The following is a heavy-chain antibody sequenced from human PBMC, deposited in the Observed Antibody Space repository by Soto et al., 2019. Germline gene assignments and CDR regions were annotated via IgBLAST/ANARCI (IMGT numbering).Heavy chain of an antibody. D-gene: IGHD5-12*01. J-gene: IGHJ4*02. CDR1: AFSFNNYA. V-gene: IGHV3-23*01. CDR2: ISGSGGST. CDR3: AKEASLGSTVDLGY. Sequence: GGSLRLSCAASAFSFNNYAMTWVRQAPGKGLEWVSVISGSGGSTSYGDSVKGRFTISRDNSKNTLYLQMDSLRAEDTAVYYCAKEASLGSTVDLGYWGQGTLVTVSS.